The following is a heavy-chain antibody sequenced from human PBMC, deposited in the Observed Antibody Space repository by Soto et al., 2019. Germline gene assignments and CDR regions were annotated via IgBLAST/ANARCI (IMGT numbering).Heavy chain of an antibody. J-gene: IGHJ6*02. CDR2: IYYSGST. D-gene: IGHD6-6*01. CDR3: AREGAAPYYYYGMDV. V-gene: IGHV4-31*03. CDR1: GGSISSGGYF. Sequence: QVQLQESGPGLVKPSQTLSLTCTVSGGSISSGGYFWSWIRQHPGKGLEWIGFIYYSGSTYYNPSLKSRVTISVDTSKNQFSLKLSSVTAADTAVYYCAREGAAPYYYYGMDVWGQGTTGTVSS.